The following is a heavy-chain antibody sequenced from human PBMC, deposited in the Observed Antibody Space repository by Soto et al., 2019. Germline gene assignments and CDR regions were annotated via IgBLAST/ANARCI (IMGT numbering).Heavy chain of an antibody. V-gene: IGHV4-30-2*01. D-gene: IGHD5-18*01. CDR3: ARNIYSYGPYNWFDP. CDR2: IYHSGST. CDR1: GGSISSGGYS. J-gene: IGHJ5*02. Sequence: PSETLSLTCAVSGGSISSGGYSWSWIRQPPGKGLEWIGYIYHSGSTYYNPSLKSRVTISVDRSKNQFSLKLSSVTAADTAVYYCARNIYSYGPYNWFDPWGQGTLVTVSS.